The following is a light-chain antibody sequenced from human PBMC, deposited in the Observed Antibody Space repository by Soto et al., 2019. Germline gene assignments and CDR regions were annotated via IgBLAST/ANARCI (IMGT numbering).Light chain of an antibody. CDR1: QSVSSY. J-gene: IGKJ4*01. V-gene: IGKV3-11*01. CDR3: QQRSNWPLT. Sequence: EIVLTQSPATLSLSPGERATLSCRASQSVSSYLAWYQQKPGQAPRLLIYDASNRATGIPARFSGSGSGTDFNLTISSLEPEEYEVYYCQQRSNWPLTYGGGTKVEIK. CDR2: DAS.